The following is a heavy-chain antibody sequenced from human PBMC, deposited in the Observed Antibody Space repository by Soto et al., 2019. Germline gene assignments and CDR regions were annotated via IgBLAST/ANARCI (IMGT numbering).Heavy chain of an antibody. D-gene: IGHD6-13*01. CDR2: IIPILGIA. CDR1: GGTFSSYT. CDR3: ARVWKFPPEIAAAGRFLQDYYGMDV. Sequence: QVQLVQSGAEVKKPGSSVKVSCKASGGTFSSYTISWVRQAPGQGLEWMGRIIPILGIANYAQKFQGRVTITADKSTSTAYMELSSLRSEDTAVYYCARVWKFPPEIAAAGRFLQDYYGMDVWGQGTTVTVSS. J-gene: IGHJ6*02. V-gene: IGHV1-69*02.